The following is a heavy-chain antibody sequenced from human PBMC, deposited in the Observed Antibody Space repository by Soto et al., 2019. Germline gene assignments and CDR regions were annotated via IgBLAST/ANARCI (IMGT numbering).Heavy chain of an antibody. Sequence: SETLSLTCAVYGGSFSGYYWSWIRQPPGKGLEWIGEINHSGSTNYNPSLKSRVTISVDTSKNQFSLKLSSVTAADTAVYYCARGGTDYYDSSGSPKGGNFDYWGQGTLVTVSS. CDR1: GGSFSGYY. CDR3: ARGGTDYYDSSGSPKGGNFDY. CDR2: INHSGST. J-gene: IGHJ4*02. D-gene: IGHD3-22*01. V-gene: IGHV4-34*01.